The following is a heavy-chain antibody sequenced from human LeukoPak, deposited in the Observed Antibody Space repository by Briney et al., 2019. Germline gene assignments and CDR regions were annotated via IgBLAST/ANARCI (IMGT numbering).Heavy chain of an antibody. CDR3: AATVTTAFGY. J-gene: IGHJ4*02. D-gene: IGHD4-17*01. CDR1: GFTFSSYS. CDR2: ISYDGSNK. V-gene: IGHV3-30*03. Sequence: GGSLRLSCAASGFTFSSYSMNWVRQAPGKGLEWVAVISYDGSNKYYADSVKGRFTISRDNAKNSLYLQMNSLRAEDTAVYYCAATVTTAFGYWGQGTLVTVSS.